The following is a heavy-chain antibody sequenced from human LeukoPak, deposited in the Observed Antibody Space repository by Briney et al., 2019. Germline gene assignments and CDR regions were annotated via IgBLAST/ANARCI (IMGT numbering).Heavy chain of an antibody. CDR3: VRNLGGGGSCFES. V-gene: IGHV3-7*05. CDR1: GFTFRNDW. D-gene: IGHD2-15*01. J-gene: IGHJ4*02. Sequence: GGSLRLSCAASGFTFRNDWISWVCQAPGPGLGWVADIKQDGRDRNYVTSLRGRFTISRDNAESSLYLQMNSLRVEDTAVYYCVRNLGGGGSCFESWGQGTLVTVSS. CDR2: IKQDGRDR.